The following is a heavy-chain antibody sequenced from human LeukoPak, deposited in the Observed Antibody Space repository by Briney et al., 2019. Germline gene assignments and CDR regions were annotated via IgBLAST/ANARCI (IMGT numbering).Heavy chain of an antibody. V-gene: IGHV3-21*01. CDR3: ARVSVVGAQTHDY. CDR2: IIGSSSSI. D-gene: IGHD1-26*01. CDR1: GFIFSDYS. Sequence: GGSLRLSCAASGFIFSDYSMSWVRQAPGKGLEWVSSIIGSSSSIYYADSVKGRFTISRDNAKNTLYLQMNSLRAEDTAVYYCARVSVVGAQTHDYWGQGTLVTVSS. J-gene: IGHJ4*02.